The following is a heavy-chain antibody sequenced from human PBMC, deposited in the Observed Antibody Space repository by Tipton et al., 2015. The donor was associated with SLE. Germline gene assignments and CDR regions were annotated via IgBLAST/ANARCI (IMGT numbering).Heavy chain of an antibody. V-gene: IGHV4-59*12. J-gene: IGHJ6*02. Sequence: TLSLTCTVSGGSISSYYWSWIRQPPGKGLEWIGYIYYSGSTNYNPSLKSRVTISVDMSKNQFSLKLTPVTAADTAIYYCARSVGGFGMDVWGHGTTVTVSS. CDR1: GGSISSYY. D-gene: IGHD4-23*01. CDR2: IYYSGST. CDR3: ARSVGGFGMDV.